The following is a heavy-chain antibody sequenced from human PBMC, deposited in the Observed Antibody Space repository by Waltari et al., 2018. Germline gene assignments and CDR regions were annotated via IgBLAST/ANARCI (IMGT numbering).Heavy chain of an antibody. Sequence: EVQLVESGGGLVQPGGSLRLSCAASGFTFSSYSMNWVRQAPGKGLEWVSYISSSSSTIYYADSVKGRFTISRDNAKNSLYLQMNSLRAEDTAVYYCARAYGSGSYYKDPYFDYWGQGTLVTVSS. CDR3: ARAYGSGSYYKDPYFDY. J-gene: IGHJ4*02. D-gene: IGHD3-10*01. CDR2: ISSSSSTI. CDR1: GFTFSSYS. V-gene: IGHV3-48*04.